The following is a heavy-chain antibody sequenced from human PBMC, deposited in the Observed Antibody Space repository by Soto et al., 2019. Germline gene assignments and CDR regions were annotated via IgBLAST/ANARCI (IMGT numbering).Heavy chain of an antibody. J-gene: IGHJ4*02. CDR1: GFTFSDSS. D-gene: IGHD4-4*01. Sequence: EVQLVESGGGLVKPGGSLRLSCAASGFTFSDSSMNWVRQAPGKGLEWVSSVSSSSSYIYYADSLKGRFTISRDNAKNSLYLQMNGLRAEDTAFYYCARGNYDAFDYWGQGTLVTVSS. V-gene: IGHV3-21*01. CDR2: VSSSSSYI. CDR3: ARGNYDAFDY.